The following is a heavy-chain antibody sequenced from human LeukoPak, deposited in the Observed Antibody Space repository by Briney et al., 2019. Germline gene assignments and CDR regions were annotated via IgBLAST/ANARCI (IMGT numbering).Heavy chain of an antibody. CDR2: IWSDGTNK. D-gene: IGHD4-11*01. Sequence: PGGSLRLSCVVSELSFSNYWMDWVRQAPGKGLEWVAVIWSDGTNKYYGDSVKGRFIIYRDDSHNTVYLQMNSLRVQDTAIYYCAKDAQRGFDYSNSLEYWGQGSLVTVSS. V-gene: IGHV3-33*06. CDR1: ELSFSNYW. CDR3: AKDAQRGFDYSNSLEY. J-gene: IGHJ1*01.